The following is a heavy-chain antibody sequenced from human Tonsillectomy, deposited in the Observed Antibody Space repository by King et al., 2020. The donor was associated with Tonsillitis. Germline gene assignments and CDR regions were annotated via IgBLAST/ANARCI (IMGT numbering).Heavy chain of an antibody. J-gene: IGHJ6*02. Sequence: VQLVESGGGLVKPGGSLRLSCAASGFTFSSYSMNWVRQAPGKGLEWVSSISSSSSYIYYADSVKGRFTISRDNAKNSLYLQMKSLRADDTAVYYCARWGERIPPAGDPNYYGMDVWGQGTTVTVSS. V-gene: IGHV3-21*01. CDR1: GFTFSSYS. CDR3: ARWGERIPPAGDPNYYGMDV. CDR2: ISSSSSYI. D-gene: IGHD1-1*01.